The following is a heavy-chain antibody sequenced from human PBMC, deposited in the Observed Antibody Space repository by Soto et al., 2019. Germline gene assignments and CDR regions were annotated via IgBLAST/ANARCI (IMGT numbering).Heavy chain of an antibody. CDR1: GYTFTDYW. J-gene: IGHJ6*02. D-gene: IGHD3-3*01. Sequence: GESLKISCKGSGYTFTDYWINWVRQMPGKGLEWMGRIDPSDSYTKYSPSFQGHVTISADKSISTAYLEWSSLEASDTAMYYCARAGSITIFGVVGFEMDVWGQGTTVTVSS. CDR2: IDPSDSYT. CDR3: ARAGSITIFGVVGFEMDV. V-gene: IGHV5-10-1*01.